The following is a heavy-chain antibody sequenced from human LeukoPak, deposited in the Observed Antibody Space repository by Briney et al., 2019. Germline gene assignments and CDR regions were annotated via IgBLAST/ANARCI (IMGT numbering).Heavy chain of an antibody. CDR1: GDSVSSNSAA. D-gene: IGHD4-17*01. Sequence: SQTLSLTCAISGDSVSSNSAAWNWIRQSPSRGLEWLGRTYYRSKWYNDYAGSVKSRITINPDTSRNQFSLQLNSVTPEDTAVYYCVRCDYHKDYYYYYGMDVWGQGTTVTVSS. CDR2: TYYRSKWYN. CDR3: VRCDYHKDYYYYYGMDV. J-gene: IGHJ6*02. V-gene: IGHV6-1*01.